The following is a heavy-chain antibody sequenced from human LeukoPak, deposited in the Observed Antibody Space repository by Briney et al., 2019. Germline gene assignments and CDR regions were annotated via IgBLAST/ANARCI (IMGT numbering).Heavy chain of an antibody. D-gene: IGHD3-3*01. J-gene: IGHJ4*02. Sequence: PGGSLRLSCAASGFTFSSYAMHWVRQAPGKGLEWVAVISYDGSNKYYADSVKGRFTISRDNSKNTLYLQMNSLRAEDTAVYYCAKGSYDFWSGYYPFDYWGQGTLVTVSS. CDR2: ISYDGSNK. V-gene: IGHV3-30-3*01. CDR3: AKGSYDFWSGYYPFDY. CDR1: GFTFSSYA.